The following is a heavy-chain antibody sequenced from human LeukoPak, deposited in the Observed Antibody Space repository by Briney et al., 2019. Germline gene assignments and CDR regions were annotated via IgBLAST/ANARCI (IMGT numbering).Heavy chain of an antibody. CDR2: IYYSGST. J-gene: IGHJ6*03. V-gene: IGHV4-59*01. CDR1: GGSISSYY. Sequence: SETLSLTCTVSGGSISSYYWSWIRQPPGKGLEWIGYIYYSGSTNYNPSLKSRVTISVDTSKNQFSLKMSSVTAADTAVYFRARGGPPGYYYDYYMDVWGKGTTVTISS. CDR3: ARGGPPGYYYDYYMDV.